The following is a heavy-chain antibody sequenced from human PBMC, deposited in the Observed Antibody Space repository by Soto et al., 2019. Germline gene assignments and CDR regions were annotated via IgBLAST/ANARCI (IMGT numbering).Heavy chain of an antibody. V-gene: IGHV3-33*01. CDR1: GFTFSSYG. D-gene: IGHD2-2*01. J-gene: IGHJ6*02. CDR3: ARDLFEGSAAPEEDV. CDR2: IWYDGSNK. Sequence: GGSLRLSCAASGFTFSSYGMHWVRQAPGKGLEWVAVIWYDGSNKYYADSVKGRFTISRDNSKNTLYLQMNSLRAEDTAVYYCARDLFEGSAAPEEDVWGQGTTVTVSS.